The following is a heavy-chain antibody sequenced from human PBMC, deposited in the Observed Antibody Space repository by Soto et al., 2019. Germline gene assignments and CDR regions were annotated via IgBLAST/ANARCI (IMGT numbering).Heavy chain of an antibody. D-gene: IGHD3-16*02. V-gene: IGHV4-31*03. CDR1: GGSITSTNYF. Sequence: SETLSLTCSVSGGSITSTNYFWNWIRQRPGKGLEWIGYFYYSGSTYYTPSLKSRVTISIDPSENQFSLELTSVTAADTAVYYCARSIITIGGINVIHFYGMDVWGQGTTVTVSS. CDR3: ARSIITIGGINVIHFYGMDV. J-gene: IGHJ6*02. CDR2: FYYSGST.